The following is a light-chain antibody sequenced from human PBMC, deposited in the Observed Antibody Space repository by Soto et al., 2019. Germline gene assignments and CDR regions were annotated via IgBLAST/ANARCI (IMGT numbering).Light chain of an antibody. V-gene: IGKV3-20*01. CDR3: QQYGSSRFT. Sequence: EIVLTQSPGTLSLSPGERATLSCRASQSISSSYLAWYQQKPGQAPRLLVYGASSRATGIPDSFSGSGSGTDFTLTISRLEPEDVAVYYCQQYGSSRFTFGPGTKVDIK. J-gene: IGKJ3*01. CDR2: GAS. CDR1: QSISSSY.